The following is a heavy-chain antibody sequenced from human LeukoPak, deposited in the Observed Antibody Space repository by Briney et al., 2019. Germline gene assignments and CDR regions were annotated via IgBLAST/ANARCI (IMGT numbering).Heavy chain of an antibody. CDR2: ISGSGGST. D-gene: IGHD3-16*01. Sequence: GGSLRLSCAASGFTFSSYAMSWVRQAPGKGLEWVSAISGSGGSTYFADSVKGRFTISRDNSKNTLFLQMSSLRAEDTAVYYCAKDLWVTTHCPFDCWGQGTLVTVSS. CDR1: GFTFSSYA. J-gene: IGHJ4*02. CDR3: AKDLWVTTHCPFDC. V-gene: IGHV3-23*01.